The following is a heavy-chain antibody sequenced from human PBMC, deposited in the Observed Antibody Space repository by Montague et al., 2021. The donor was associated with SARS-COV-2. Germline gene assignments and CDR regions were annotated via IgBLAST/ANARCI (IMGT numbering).Heavy chain of an antibody. D-gene: IGHD1-14*01. CDR2: FYSVGST. V-gene: IGHV4-59*02. J-gene: IGHJ3*02. Sequence: SETLSPTCTVSGASVGSSDWGWIRQSPGKGPEWIGYFYSVGSTDYSPSLKSRATISRDTSKNQFSLKVRSVTAADTAVYYCARGTMTADAFDIWGQGTMVTVSS. CDR1: GASVGSSD. CDR3: ARGTMTADAFDI.